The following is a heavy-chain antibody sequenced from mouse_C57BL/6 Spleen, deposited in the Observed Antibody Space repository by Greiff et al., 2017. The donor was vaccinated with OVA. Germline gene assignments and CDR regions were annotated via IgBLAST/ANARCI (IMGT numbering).Heavy chain of an antibody. V-gene: IGHV1-80*01. D-gene: IGHD1-1*01. J-gene: IGHJ4*01. CDR1: GYAFSSYW. CDR3: ARVTTVSGAMDY. CDR2: IYPGDGDT. Sequence: QVQLQQSGAELVKPGASVKISCKASGYAFSSYWMNWVKQRPGKGLEWIGQIYPGDGDTNYNGKFKGKATLTADKSSSTAYMQLSSLTSEDSAVYFCARVTTVSGAMDYWGQGTSVTVSS.